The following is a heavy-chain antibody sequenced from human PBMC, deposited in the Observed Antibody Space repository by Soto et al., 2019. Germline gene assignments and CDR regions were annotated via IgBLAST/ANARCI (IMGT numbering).Heavy chain of an antibody. J-gene: IGHJ4*02. CDR2: ISSSSGTT. CDR3: AGDISSSLY. D-gene: IGHD6-6*01. V-gene: IGHV3-48*03. Sequence: ESGGGLVQPGGSLRLSCAASGFTFSSFEMNWVRQAPGKGLEWISYISSSSGTTYYADSVKGRFTISRDNAKNSLFLQMNSLRAGDTAVYYCAGDISSSLYWGQGTLVTVSS. CDR1: GFTFSSFE.